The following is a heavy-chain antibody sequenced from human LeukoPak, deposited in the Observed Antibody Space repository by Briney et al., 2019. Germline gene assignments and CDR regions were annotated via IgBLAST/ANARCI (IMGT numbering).Heavy chain of an antibody. CDR1: GFTFSNAW. Sequence: GGSLRLSCAASGFTFSNAWMNGARQAPGKGLKGVGRIKNKIASGTTDYAAPVKGRFTISRDDSKNTLFLQMNSLKTEHTAMYYCTTNDAFDIWGQGTMVTVSS. CDR3: TTNDAFDI. CDR2: IKNKIASGTT. J-gene: IGHJ3*02. V-gene: IGHV3-15*01.